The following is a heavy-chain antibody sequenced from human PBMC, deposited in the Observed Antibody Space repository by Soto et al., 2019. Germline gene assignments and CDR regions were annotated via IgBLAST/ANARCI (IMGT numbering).Heavy chain of an antibody. CDR3: ARFDYYDSSGYLDFGPK. D-gene: IGHD3-22*01. CDR1: GGSISSYY. Sequence: SETLSLTCTVSGGSISSYYWIWIRQPPGKGLEWIGYIYYSGSTNYNPSLKSRVTISVDTSKNQFSLKLSSVTAADTAVYYCARFDYYDSSGYLDFGPKWXQGTLVTVSS. V-gene: IGHV4-59*01. CDR2: IYYSGST. J-gene: IGHJ4*02.